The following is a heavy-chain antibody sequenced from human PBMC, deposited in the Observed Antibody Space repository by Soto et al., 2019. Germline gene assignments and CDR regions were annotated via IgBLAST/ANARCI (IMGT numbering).Heavy chain of an antibody. D-gene: IGHD3-3*01. CDR3: ARDLSYYDFWSGYSPFDY. V-gene: IGHV3-7*01. J-gene: IGHJ4*02. Sequence: EVQLVESGGGLVQPGGSLRLSCAASGFTFSSYWMSWVRQAPGKGLEWVANIKQDGSEKYYVDSVKGRFTISSHNAKNSLYLQRSSLRAEDTAVYYCARDLSYYDFWSGYSPFDYWGQGTLVTVSS. CDR1: GFTFSSYW. CDR2: IKQDGSEK.